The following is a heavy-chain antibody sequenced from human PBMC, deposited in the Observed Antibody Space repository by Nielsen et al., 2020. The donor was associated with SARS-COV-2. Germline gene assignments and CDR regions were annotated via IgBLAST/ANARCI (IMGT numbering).Heavy chain of an antibody. CDR2: ISGSGGST. D-gene: IGHD6-19*01. J-gene: IGHJ4*02. V-gene: IGHV3-23*01. CDR3: AKTRGGSGYSSGWRLTYFDY. Sequence: WIRQPPGKGLEWVSAISGSGGSTYYADSVKGRFTISRDNSKNTLYLQMNSLRAEDTAVYYCAKTRGGSGYSSGWRLTYFDYWGQGTLVPSPQ.